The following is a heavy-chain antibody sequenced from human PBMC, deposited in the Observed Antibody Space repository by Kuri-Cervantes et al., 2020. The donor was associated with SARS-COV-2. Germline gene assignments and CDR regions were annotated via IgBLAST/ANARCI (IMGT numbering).Heavy chain of an antibody. D-gene: IGHD2-2*01. CDR3: ARDLVPAAMLDY. V-gene: IGHV3-33*08. Sequence: GGSLRLSCAASGFTFRNYGMHWVRQAPGKGLEWVAVIWYDGSKKYYADSVKGRFTISRDNSKNTLYLQMKSLRAEDKAVYYCARDLVPAAMLDYWSQGTLVTVSS. J-gene: IGHJ4*02. CDR1: GFTFRNYG. CDR2: IWYDGSKK.